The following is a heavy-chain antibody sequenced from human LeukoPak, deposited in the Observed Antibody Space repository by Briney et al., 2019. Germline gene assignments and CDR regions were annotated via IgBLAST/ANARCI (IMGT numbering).Heavy chain of an antibody. CDR1: GGSISSGDYY. D-gene: IGHD3-10*01. Sequence: SETLSLTCTVSGGSISSGDYYWSWIRQPPGKGLEWIGYIYYSGSTNYNPSLKSRVTISVDTSKNQFSLKLSSVTAADTAVYYCARGLENYYGSGSYIDYWGQGTLVTVSS. V-gene: IGHV4-61*08. CDR3: ARGLENYYGSGSYIDY. J-gene: IGHJ4*02. CDR2: IYYSGST.